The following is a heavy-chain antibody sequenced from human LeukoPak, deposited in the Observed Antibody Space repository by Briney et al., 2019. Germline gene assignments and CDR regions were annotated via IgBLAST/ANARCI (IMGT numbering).Heavy chain of an antibody. Sequence: PSETLSLTCAVYGGSFSGYYWSWIRQPPGKGLEWIGEINHSGSTNYNPSLKSRVTISVDTSKNQFSLKLSSVTAADTAVYYCATERYSSSWYWFDPWGQGTLVTVSS. D-gene: IGHD6-13*01. CDR2: INHSGST. CDR1: GGSFSGYY. CDR3: ATERYSSSWYWFDP. V-gene: IGHV4-34*01. J-gene: IGHJ5*02.